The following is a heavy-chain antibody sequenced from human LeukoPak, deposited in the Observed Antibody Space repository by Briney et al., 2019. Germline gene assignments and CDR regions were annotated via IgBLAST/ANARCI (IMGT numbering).Heavy chain of an antibody. J-gene: IGHJ6*03. V-gene: IGHV1-46*01. CDR3: ARRGTAPTYSYYYMDV. Sequence: ASVKVSCTASGYTFTTYYIHWVRQAPGQGLEWMGIINPAGGSTIYAQMFQGRVTMTRDMSTTTVFMELSSLRSEDTAVYYCARRGTAPTYSYYYMDVWGKGTTVTVSS. CDR2: INPAGGST. CDR1: GYTFTTYY. D-gene: IGHD1-26*01.